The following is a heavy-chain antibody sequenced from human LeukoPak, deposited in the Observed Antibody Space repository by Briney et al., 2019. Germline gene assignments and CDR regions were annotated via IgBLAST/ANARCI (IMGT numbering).Heavy chain of an antibody. D-gene: IGHD3-22*01. V-gene: IGHV3-11*04. CDR2: ISSIGSTI. CDR3: ARDGTPYYYDSSDDAFDI. CDR1: GFTLSDQY. J-gene: IGHJ3*02. Sequence: GGCLRLACAASGFTLSDQYIGSVRQAPGKGREWDSYISSIGSTITYAASGKGRFTISTDKAKHSLYLQMNSVRAEDTAVYYCARDGTPYYYDSSDDAFDIWGQGTMVTVSS.